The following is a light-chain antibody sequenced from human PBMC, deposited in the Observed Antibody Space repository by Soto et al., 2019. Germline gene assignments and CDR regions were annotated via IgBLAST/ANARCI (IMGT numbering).Light chain of an antibody. CDR1: QSISSW. CDR3: QQYRSSWT. J-gene: IGKJ1*01. V-gene: IGKV1-5*01. CDR2: DAS. Sequence: DIQMTQSPSTLPASVGDRVTITCRASQSISSWLAWYQQKPGKAPKLLIYDASSLESGVPSRFSGSGSGTEFTLTISSLQPDDFATYYCQQYRSSWTFGQGTKVDIK.